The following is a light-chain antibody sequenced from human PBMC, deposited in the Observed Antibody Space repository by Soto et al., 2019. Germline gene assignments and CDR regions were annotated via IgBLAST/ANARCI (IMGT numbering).Light chain of an antibody. CDR1: SSDVGGYNY. V-gene: IGLV2-14*01. Sequence: QSALTQPASVSGSPGQSITISCTGTSSDVGGYNYVSWYQQHPGKAPKLMIYDVHNRPSGVSNRFSGSKSVNTASLTISGLQAEDEADYYCSSYTTISTYVFGTGTKVTVL. CDR3: SSYTTISTYV. J-gene: IGLJ1*01. CDR2: DVH.